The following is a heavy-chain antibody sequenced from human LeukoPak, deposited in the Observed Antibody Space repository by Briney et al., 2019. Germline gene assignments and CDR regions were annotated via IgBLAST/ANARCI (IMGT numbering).Heavy chain of an antibody. J-gene: IGHJ6*02. CDR1: GFTFSSYS. CDR2: ISSSSSYI. Sequence: PGGSLRLSCVASGFTFSSYSMNWVRQAPGKGLEWVSSISSSSSYIYYADSVKGRFTISRDNAKNSLYLQMNSLRAEDTALYYCARDGPALSNTASWVGAMDVWGQGTTVTVSS. V-gene: IGHV3-21*01. CDR3: ARDGPALSNTASWVGAMDV. D-gene: IGHD5-18*01.